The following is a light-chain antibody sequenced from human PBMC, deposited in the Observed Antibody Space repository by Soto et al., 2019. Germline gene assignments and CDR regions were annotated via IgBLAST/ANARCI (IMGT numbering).Light chain of an antibody. V-gene: IGLV7-46*01. CDR1: TGAVTSGHY. Sequence: QAVVTQEPSLTVSPGGTVTLTCGSSTGAVTSGHYPYWFQQKPGQAPRTLIYNTNNKHSWTPARFSGSLLGGKAALTLSGAQPEDEAEYYCLLSYGGARVFGGGTKVTV. CDR2: NTN. CDR3: LLSYGGARV. J-gene: IGLJ2*01.